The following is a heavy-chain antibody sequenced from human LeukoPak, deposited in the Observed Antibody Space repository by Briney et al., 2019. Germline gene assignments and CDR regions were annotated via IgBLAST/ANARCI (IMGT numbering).Heavy chain of an antibody. CDR1: GYTFTNYA. V-gene: IGHV1-3*01. Sequence: ASVKVSCKTSGYTFTNYAIHWVRQAPGQRLEWMGWINGGNGNTEYSQTFQGRVTITRDTSASTAFLELSSLRSEDTAVYYCARTTAMVTIFDYWGQGTLVTVSS. CDR2: INGGNGNT. D-gene: IGHD5-18*01. CDR3: ARTTAMVTIFDY. J-gene: IGHJ4*02.